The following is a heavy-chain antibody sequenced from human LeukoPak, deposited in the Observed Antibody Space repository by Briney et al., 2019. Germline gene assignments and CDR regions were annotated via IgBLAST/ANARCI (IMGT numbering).Heavy chain of an antibody. J-gene: IGHJ5*02. CDR2: MNPNSGNT. Sequence: ASVKVSCKASGYTFTSYDINWVRQTTGQGLEWMGWMNPNSGNTGYAQKFQGRVTMTRNTSISTAYMELSSLRSEDTAVYYYARGRTMVRGVTYNWFDPWGQGTLVTVSS. V-gene: IGHV1-8*01. CDR3: ARGRTMVRGVTYNWFDP. D-gene: IGHD3-10*01. CDR1: GYTFTSYD.